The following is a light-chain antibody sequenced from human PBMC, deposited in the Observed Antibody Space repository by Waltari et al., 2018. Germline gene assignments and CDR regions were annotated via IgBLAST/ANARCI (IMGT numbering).Light chain of an antibody. Sequence: QSALTQPASVSGSPGQSITISCPGTSRDVGGYHYVSWYQQHPGKAPKLMIYDVSKRPSGVSNRFSGSKSGNTASLTISGLQAEDEADYYCCSYAGSSTYVFGTGTKVTVL. CDR1: SRDVGGYHY. V-gene: IGLV2-23*02. J-gene: IGLJ1*01. CDR2: DVS. CDR3: CSYAGSSTYV.